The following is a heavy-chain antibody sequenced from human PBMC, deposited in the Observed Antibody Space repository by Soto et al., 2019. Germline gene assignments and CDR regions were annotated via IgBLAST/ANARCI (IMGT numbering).Heavy chain of an antibody. CDR2: IHPSGGGS. CDR1: VYTLNTYY. J-gene: IGHJ4*02. Sequence: ASVKVCCTPSVYTLNTYYLHWVRQEPGQGLEWMGIIHPSGGGSTYAQKFLGRVTMTRDTSTSTVFMELSSLRSADTAVYYCARGGHIAVVTASFDYWGQGTLVTVSS. V-gene: IGHV1-46*02. CDR3: ARGGHIAVVTASFDY. D-gene: IGHD2-21*02.